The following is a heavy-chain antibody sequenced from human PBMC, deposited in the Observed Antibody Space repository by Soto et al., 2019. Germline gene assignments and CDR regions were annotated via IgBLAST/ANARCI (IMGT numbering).Heavy chain of an antibody. J-gene: IGHJ4*02. Sequence: QVQLVQSGAEEKKPGASVKVSCKASGYTFTSYAMHWVRQAPGQRLEWMGWINAGNGNTKYSQKFQGRVTITRDTSASTAHMEVSSLRSEETAVYYWARGGELWLGDWGQGTLVAASS. CDR2: INAGNGNT. V-gene: IGHV1-3*05. CDR1: GYTFTSYA. D-gene: IGHD5-18*01. CDR3: ARGGELWLGD.